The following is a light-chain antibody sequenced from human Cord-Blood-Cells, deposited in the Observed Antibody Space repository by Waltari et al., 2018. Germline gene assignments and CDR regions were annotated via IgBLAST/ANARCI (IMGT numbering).Light chain of an antibody. CDR2: LNSDGSH. V-gene: IGLV4-69*01. CDR3: QTWGTGIHWV. CDR1: SGHNSYA. Sequence: QLVLTQSPSASASLGASVKLTCTLSSGHNSYAIAWHQQQPEKGPRYLMKLNSDGSHSKGDGIPDRFSGSSSGAGRYLTISSLQSEDEADYYCQTWGTGIHWVFGGGTKLTVL. J-gene: IGLJ3*02.